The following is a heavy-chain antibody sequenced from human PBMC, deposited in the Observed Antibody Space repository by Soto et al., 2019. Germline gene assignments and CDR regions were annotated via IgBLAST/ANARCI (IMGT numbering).Heavy chain of an antibody. V-gene: IGHV3-23*01. CDR3: AKDPLVVVANSWFDP. CDR2: ISGSGGST. Sequence: EVQLLESGGGLVQPGGSLRLSCAASGFTFSSYAMSWVRQAPGKGLEWVSAISGSGGSTYYADSVKGRFTISRDNSKNTLYLQMNSLRAEDTAVYYCAKDPLVVVANSWFDPWGQGTLVTVFS. CDR1: GFTFSSYA. J-gene: IGHJ5*02. D-gene: IGHD2-15*01.